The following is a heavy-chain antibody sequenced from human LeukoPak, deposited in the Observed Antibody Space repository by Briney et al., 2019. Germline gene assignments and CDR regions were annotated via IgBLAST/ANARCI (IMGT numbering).Heavy chain of an antibody. CDR2: INHSGST. Sequence: SETLSLTCAVYGGSFSGYYWSWIRQPPGKGLEWIGEINHSGSTNYHPSLKSRVTISVDTSKNQFSLKLSSVTAADTAVYYCARVPRYYGSGSYYSRHWFDPWGQGTLVTVSS. CDR1: GGSFSGYY. D-gene: IGHD3-10*01. CDR3: ARVPRYYGSGSYYSRHWFDP. V-gene: IGHV4-34*01. J-gene: IGHJ5*02.